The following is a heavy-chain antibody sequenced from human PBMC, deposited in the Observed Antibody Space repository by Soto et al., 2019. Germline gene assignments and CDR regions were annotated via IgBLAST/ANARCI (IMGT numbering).Heavy chain of an antibody. CDR1: GFTFSSYA. J-gene: IGHJ6*02. Sequence: PGGSLRLSCAASGFTFSSYAMHWVRQAPGKGLEWVAVISYDGSNKYYADSVKGRFTISRDNSKNTLYLQMNSLRAEDTAVYYCARDSWYSSSWSTRENYYYYGMDVWGQGTTVTVSS. CDR2: ISYDGSNK. CDR3: ARDSWYSSSWSTRENYYYYGMDV. V-gene: IGHV3-30-3*01. D-gene: IGHD6-13*01.